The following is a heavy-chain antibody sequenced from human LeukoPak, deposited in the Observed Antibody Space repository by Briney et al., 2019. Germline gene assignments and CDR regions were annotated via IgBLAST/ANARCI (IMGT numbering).Heavy chain of an antibody. V-gene: IGHV1-69*04. D-gene: IGHD2-15*01. CDR2: LSPILGIA. CDR1: EATFTAYL. Sequence: ASVKVSCKASEATFTAYLIAGFRQPLEKGLKGLGRLSPILGIANYAQKFQGRVTITADKSTSTAYMELSSLRSEDTAVYYCARDQTYCSGGSCYGMDVWGQGTTVTVSS. CDR3: ARDQTYCSGGSCYGMDV. J-gene: IGHJ6*02.